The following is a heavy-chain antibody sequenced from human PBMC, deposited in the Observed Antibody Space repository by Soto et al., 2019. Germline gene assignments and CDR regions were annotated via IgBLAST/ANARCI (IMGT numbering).Heavy chain of an antibody. Sequence: PSETLSLTCAVYGGSFSGYYWSWICQPPGKGLEWIGEINHSGSTNYNPSLKSRVTISVDTSKNQFSLKLSSVTAADTAVYYCARGNGPVGYCSSTSCYFVDWFDPWGQGNLVTASS. D-gene: IGHD2-2*01. CDR2: INHSGST. CDR3: ARGNGPVGYCSSTSCYFVDWFDP. V-gene: IGHV4-34*01. J-gene: IGHJ5*02. CDR1: GGSFSGYY.